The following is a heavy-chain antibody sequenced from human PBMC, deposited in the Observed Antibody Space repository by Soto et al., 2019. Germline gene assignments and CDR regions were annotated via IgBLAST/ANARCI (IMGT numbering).Heavy chain of an antibody. CDR2: IYSGGST. CDR3: ARGEAMAYFDY. D-gene: IGHD5-12*01. J-gene: IGHJ4*02. V-gene: IGHV3-66*01. CDR1: GFTVSSNY. Sequence: EVQLVESGGGLVQPGGSLRLSCAASGFTVSSNYMSWVRQAPGKGLERVSVIYSGGSTYYADSVKGRFTISRDNSKNTLYLQMNRLRAEDTAVYYCARGEAMAYFDYWGQGTLVTVSS.